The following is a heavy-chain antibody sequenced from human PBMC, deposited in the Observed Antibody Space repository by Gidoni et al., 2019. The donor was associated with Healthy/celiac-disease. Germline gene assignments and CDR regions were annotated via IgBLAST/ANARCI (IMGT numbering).Heavy chain of an antibody. D-gene: IGHD2-2*01. J-gene: IGHJ4*02. CDR3: ARLGCSSTSCLDY. Sequence: QLQLQESGPGLVKPSETLSLTCTVSGGSISSSSYYWGWISQPPGKGLEWIGSIYYSGSTYYNPSIKSRVTISVDTSKNQFSLKLSSVTAADTAVYYCARLGCSSTSCLDYWGQGTLVTVSS. CDR1: GGSISSSSYY. CDR2: IYYSGST. V-gene: IGHV4-39*01.